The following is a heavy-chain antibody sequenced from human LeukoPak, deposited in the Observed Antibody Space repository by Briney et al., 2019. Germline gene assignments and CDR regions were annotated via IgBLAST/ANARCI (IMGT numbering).Heavy chain of an antibody. J-gene: IGHJ4*02. Sequence: GGSLRLSCAASGFTFSSYAMHWVRQAPGKGLEWVAVISYDGSNKYYADSVKGRFTISRDNSKNTLYLQMNSLRAEDTAVYYCARDSGFFDYWGQGTLVTVSS. V-gene: IGHV3-30-3*01. CDR2: ISYDGSNK. CDR1: GFTFSSYA. D-gene: IGHD3-10*01. CDR3: ARDSGFFDY.